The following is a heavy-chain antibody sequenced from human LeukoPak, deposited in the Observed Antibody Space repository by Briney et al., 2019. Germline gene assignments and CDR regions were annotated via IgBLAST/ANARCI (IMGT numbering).Heavy chain of an antibody. D-gene: IGHD3-22*01. CDR2: ISYDGSNK. CDR3: ARDPRSTYYYDSSGHYGENWFDP. V-gene: IGHV3-30-3*01. Sequence: TGGSLRLSCAASGFTFSSYAMHWVRQAPGKGLEWVAVISYDGSNKYYADSVKGRFTISRDNSKNTLYLQMNSLRAEDTAVYYCARDPRSTYYYDSSGHYGENWFDPWGQGTLVTVSS. CDR1: GFTFSSYA. J-gene: IGHJ5*02.